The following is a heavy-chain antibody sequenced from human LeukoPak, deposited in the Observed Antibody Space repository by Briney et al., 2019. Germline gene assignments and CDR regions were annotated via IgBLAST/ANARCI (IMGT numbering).Heavy chain of an antibody. Sequence: GGSLRLSCTASGFSFGDYAMSWVRQAPGKGLEWVSAISGSGGSTYYADSVKGRFTISRDNSKNTLYLQMNSLRAEDTAVYYCAKDLRITIFGVVITHDAFDIWGQGTMVTVSS. CDR2: ISGSGGST. D-gene: IGHD3-3*01. J-gene: IGHJ3*02. V-gene: IGHV3-23*01. CDR3: AKDLRITIFGVVITHDAFDI. CDR1: GFSFGDYA.